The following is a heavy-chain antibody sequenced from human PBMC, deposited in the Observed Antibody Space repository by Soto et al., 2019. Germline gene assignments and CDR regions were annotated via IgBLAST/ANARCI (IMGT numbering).Heavy chain of an antibody. CDR2: ISASGGTA. V-gene: IGHV3-23*01. Sequence: EVQLLESGGGLIQPGGSLRLSCAASGFMFSSYAMSWVRQAPGKGLEWVSSISASGGTANLADSVEGRCTISRDNSKSTLYLQMISLRAEDTAVYYCAKLTYPSDSTGYYYERVSGWIDSWGQGTLVTVSS. CDR3: AKLTYPSDSTGYYYERVSGWIDS. D-gene: IGHD3-22*01. CDR1: GFMFSSYA. J-gene: IGHJ5*01.